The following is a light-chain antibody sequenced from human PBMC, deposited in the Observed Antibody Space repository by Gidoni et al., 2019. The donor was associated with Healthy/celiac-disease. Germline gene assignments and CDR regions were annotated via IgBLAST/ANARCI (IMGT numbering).Light chain of an antibody. CDR2: DTS. CDR3: LLSYSGARPVV. V-gene: IGLV7-46*01. CDR1: TGAVTSGHS. J-gene: IGLJ2*01. Sequence: QAVVTQEPSLTVSPGGTVTLTCGSSTGAVTSGHSPYWFQQKPGQAPRTLIYDTSNQHSWTPARFSGSLLGGKAALTLSGAQPEDEAEYYCLLSYSGARPVVFGGGTKLTVL.